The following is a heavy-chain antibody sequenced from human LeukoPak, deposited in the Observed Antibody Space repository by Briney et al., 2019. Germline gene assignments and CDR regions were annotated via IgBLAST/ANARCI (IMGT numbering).Heavy chain of an antibody. V-gene: IGHV3-30-3*01. J-gene: IGHJ4*02. Sequence: GGSLRLSCAASGFTFSSYAMHWVRQAPGKGLEWVAVISYDGSNKYYADSVKGRFTISRDNSKNTLYLQMNSLRAEDTAVYYCARVFEWSPQRVDYWGQGTLVTVSS. D-gene: IGHD3-9*01. CDR2: ISYDGSNK. CDR3: ARVFEWSPQRVDY. CDR1: GFTFSSYA.